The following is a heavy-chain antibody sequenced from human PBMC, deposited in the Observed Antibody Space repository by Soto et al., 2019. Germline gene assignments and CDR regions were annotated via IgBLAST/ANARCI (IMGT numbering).Heavy chain of an antibody. CDR1: GFRFSNYE. V-gene: IGHV3-48*03. J-gene: IGHJ4*02. CDR2: ISNSGDSI. CDR3: AGSAVTTEASFDH. D-gene: IGHD4-17*01. Sequence: GGSLRLSCAASGFRFSNYEMSWVRQSPGKGLEWISYISNSGDSIYYADSVKGRFTISRDNTKNSLFLQMNSLRAEDTAAYYCAGSAVTTEASFDHWGQGTLVTVSS.